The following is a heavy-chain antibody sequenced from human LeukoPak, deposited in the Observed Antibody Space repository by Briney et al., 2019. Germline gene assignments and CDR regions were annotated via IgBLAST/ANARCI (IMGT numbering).Heavy chain of an antibody. V-gene: IGHV3-9*01. CDR3: AKDKENGDYVFDY. CDR2: ISWNSGSI. CDR1: GFTFTSYA. Sequence: PGGSLRLSCAASGFTFTSYAMSWVRQAPGKGLEWVSGISWNSGSIGYADSVKGRFTISRDNAKNSLYLQMNSLRAEDTALYYCAKDKENGDYVFDYWGQGTLVTVSS. D-gene: IGHD4-17*01. J-gene: IGHJ4*02.